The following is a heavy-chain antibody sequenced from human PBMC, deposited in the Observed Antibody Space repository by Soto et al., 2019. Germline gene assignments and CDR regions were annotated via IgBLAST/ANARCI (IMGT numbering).Heavy chain of an antibody. CDR1: GFTFSNHW. V-gene: IGHV3-7*05. CDR2: VKQDGSEI. CDR3: ARDPGISGGWYYFDY. D-gene: IGHD6-19*01. J-gene: IGHJ4*02. Sequence: EVHLVESGGGLVQSGGSLRLSCAASGFTFSNHWMTWVRQAPGKGLEWVASVKQDGSEIYYGDSVKGRFTLSRDNAKNSLFLQLNSLRAEDTAMYYCARDPGISGGWYYFDYWGQGTLVTVSS.